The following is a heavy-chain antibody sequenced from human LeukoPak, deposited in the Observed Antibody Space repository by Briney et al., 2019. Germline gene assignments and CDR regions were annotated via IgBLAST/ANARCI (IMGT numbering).Heavy chain of an antibody. J-gene: IGHJ4*02. CDR2: IYSGGST. D-gene: IGHD3-22*01. V-gene: IGHV3-66*01. Sequence: GGSLRLSCAASGFTFSSYSMNWVRQAPGKGLEWVSVIYSGGSTYYADSVKGRFTISRDNSKNTLYLQMNSLRAEDTAVYYCARDSSHYYDSSETPYYFDYWGQGTLVTVSS. CDR1: GFTFSSYS. CDR3: ARDSSHYYDSSETPYYFDY.